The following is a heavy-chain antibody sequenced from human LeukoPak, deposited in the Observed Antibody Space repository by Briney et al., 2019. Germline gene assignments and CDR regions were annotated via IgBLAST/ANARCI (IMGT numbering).Heavy chain of an antibody. Sequence: PGESLKLSCVASGFDFTRYDMHWVRQAPGKGLEWVATRGVSSGSIYFADSVRGRFTVSRDDDKSMLYLEMNSLRAEDTAVYFCVKNWGGYQFDHWGQGTLVTVSS. CDR3: VKNWGGYQFDH. J-gene: IGHJ4*02. D-gene: IGHD7-27*01. CDR1: GFDFTRYD. CDR2: RGVSSGSI. V-gene: IGHV3-23*01.